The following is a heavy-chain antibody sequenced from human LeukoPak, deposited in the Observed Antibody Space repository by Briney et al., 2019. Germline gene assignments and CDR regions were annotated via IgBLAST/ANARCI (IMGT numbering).Heavy chain of an antibody. CDR3: ARLRRITMVRGLLYYYYYMDV. CDR1: GGSFSGYY. D-gene: IGHD3-10*01. CDR2: INHSGST. V-gene: IGHV4-34*01. J-gene: IGHJ6*03. Sequence: SETLSLTCAVYGGSFSGYYWSWIRQPPGKGLEWIGEINHSGSTNDNPSLKSRVTISVDTSKNQFSLKLSSVTAADTAVYYCARLRRITMVRGLLYYYYYMDVWGKGTTVTVSS.